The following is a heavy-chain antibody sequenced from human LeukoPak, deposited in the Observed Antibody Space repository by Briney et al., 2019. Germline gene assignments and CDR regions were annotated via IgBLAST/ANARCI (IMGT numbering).Heavy chain of an antibody. Sequence: SETLSLTCAVSGGSISSGGYSWSWIRQPPGKGLEWIGYIYHSGSTYYNPSLKSRVTISVDRSKNQFSLKLSSVTAADTAVYYCAGYSGSSQYFQHWGQGTLVTVSS. CDR3: AGYSGSSQYFQH. CDR1: GGSISSGGYS. D-gene: IGHD1-26*01. V-gene: IGHV4-30-2*01. J-gene: IGHJ1*01. CDR2: IYHSGST.